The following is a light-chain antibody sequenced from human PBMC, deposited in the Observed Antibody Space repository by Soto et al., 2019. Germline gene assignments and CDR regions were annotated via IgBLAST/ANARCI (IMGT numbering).Light chain of an antibody. CDR1: SNDVGGYNY. J-gene: IGLJ1*01. CDR3: CSSTSSRLYV. CDR2: DVA. Sequence: QPVLTQPAPVSGSPGQWITISCTGTSNDVGGYNYVSWYQQHPGKAPKLMIYDVANRPSGDSSRFSGSKSGNTASLTISGLQAEDEADYYCCSSTSSRLYVFVTGTKVTVL. V-gene: IGLV2-14*01.